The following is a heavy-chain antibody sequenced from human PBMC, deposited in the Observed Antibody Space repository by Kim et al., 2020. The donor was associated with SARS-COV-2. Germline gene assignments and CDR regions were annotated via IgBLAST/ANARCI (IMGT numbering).Heavy chain of an antibody. CDR3: ARDFTGYYYDSSGPQDPFDY. J-gene: IGHJ4*02. V-gene: IGHV3-11*04. CDR2: ISSSGSTI. CDR1: GFTFSDYY. D-gene: IGHD3-22*01. Sequence: GGSLRLSCAASGFTFSDYYMSWIRQAPGKGLEWVSYISSSGSTIYYADSVKGRFTISRDNAKNSLYLQMNSLRAEDTAVYYCARDFTGYYYDSSGPQDPFDYWGQGTLVTVSS.